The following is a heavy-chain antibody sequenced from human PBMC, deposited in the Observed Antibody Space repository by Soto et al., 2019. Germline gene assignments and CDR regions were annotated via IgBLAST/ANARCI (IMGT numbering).Heavy chain of an antibody. CDR3: ASHCGGDCYSRSPPYYYYGMYV. D-gene: IGHD2-21*02. CDR2: IIPNFGTA. Sequence: QVQLVQSGAEVKKPGSSVKVSCKASGGTFSSYAISWVRQAPGQGLEWMGGIIPNFGTADYEQKFQGRVTITADESTSTAYMELSSLRSEDTAVYYCASHCGGDCYSRSPPYYYYGMYVWGQGTTVTVSS. CDR1: GGTFSSYA. J-gene: IGHJ6*02. V-gene: IGHV1-69*12.